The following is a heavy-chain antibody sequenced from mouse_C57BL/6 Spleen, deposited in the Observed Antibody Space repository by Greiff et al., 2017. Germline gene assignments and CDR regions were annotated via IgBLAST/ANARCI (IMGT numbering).Heavy chain of an antibody. J-gene: IGHJ4*01. V-gene: IGHV1-26*01. CDR1: GYTFTDYY. CDR3: ARAWDVGAMDD. D-gene: IGHD4-1*01. Sequence: EVQLQQSGPELVKPGASVKISCKASGYTFTDYYMNWVKQSHGKSLEWIGDINPNNGGTSYNQKFKGKATLTVDKSSSTAYMELRSLTSEDSAVYYCARAWDVGAMDDWGQGTSVTVSS. CDR2: INPNNGGT.